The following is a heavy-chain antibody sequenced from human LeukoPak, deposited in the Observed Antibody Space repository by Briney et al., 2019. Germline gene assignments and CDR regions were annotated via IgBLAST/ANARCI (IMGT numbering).Heavy chain of an antibody. Sequence: ASVKVSCKASGYTFTSYDINWVRQATGQGLEWMGWMNPNSGNTGYAQKLQGRVTMTRNTSISTAYMELSSLRSEDTAVYYCARGLRYSSKNWFDPWGQGTLVTVSS. CDR3: ARGLRYSSKNWFDP. CDR1: GYTFTSYD. CDR2: MNPNSGNT. J-gene: IGHJ5*02. V-gene: IGHV1-8*01. D-gene: IGHD6-13*01.